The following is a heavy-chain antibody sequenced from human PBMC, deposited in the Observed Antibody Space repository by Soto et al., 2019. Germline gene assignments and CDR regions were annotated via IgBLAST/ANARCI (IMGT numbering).Heavy chain of an antibody. CDR1: GYTFTSYD. Sequence: VASVKVSCKASGYTFTSYDINWVRQATGQGLEWMGWMNPNSGNTGYEQKFQGRVTMTRNNSISTAYMELSSLRSEDTAVYYCARGGGSEDAFDIWGQGTMVTVSS. V-gene: IGHV1-8*01. CDR3: ARGGGSEDAFDI. D-gene: IGHD2-15*01. CDR2: MNPNSGNT. J-gene: IGHJ3*02.